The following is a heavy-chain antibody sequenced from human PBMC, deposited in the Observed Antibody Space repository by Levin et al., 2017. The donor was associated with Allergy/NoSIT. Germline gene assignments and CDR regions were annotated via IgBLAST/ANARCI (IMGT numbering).Heavy chain of an antibody. CDR2: INAGNGNT. V-gene: IGHV1-3*01. CDR1: GYTFTSFA. Sequence: PGESLKISCKTSGYTFTSFAMHWVRQAPGQRLEWMGWINAGNGNTKYSQKFQGRLTITRDTSASTAYMELSSLTSEDTAVYYCARWGHGGKIDYWGQGTLVTVSS. D-gene: IGHD3-16*01. CDR3: ARWGHGGKIDY. J-gene: IGHJ4*02.